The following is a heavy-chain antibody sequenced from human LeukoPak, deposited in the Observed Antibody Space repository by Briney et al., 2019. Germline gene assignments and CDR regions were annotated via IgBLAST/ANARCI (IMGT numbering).Heavy chain of an antibody. CDR1: GFTVSTNY. CDR3: ARYKRYMDV. V-gene: IGHV3-11*01. Sequence: GGSLRLSCAASGFTVSTNYMTWIRQAPGKGLEWVSYISSSGSTIYYADSVKGRFTISRDNAKNSLYLQMNSLRAEDTAVYYCARYKRYMDVWGKGTTVTISS. D-gene: IGHD1-1*01. CDR2: ISSSGSTI. J-gene: IGHJ6*03.